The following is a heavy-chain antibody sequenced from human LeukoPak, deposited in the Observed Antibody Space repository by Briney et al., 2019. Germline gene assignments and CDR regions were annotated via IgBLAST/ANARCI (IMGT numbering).Heavy chain of an antibody. CDR2: ISGSGGTA. D-gene: IGHD2-2*02. CDR1: GFTFSIYA. J-gene: IGHJ4*02. CDR3: ARGDCSSTSCYNFDY. V-gene: IGHV3-23*01. Sequence: GGSLRLSCAASGFTFSIYAMSWVRQAPGKGLEWVSAISGSGGTAYYADSVKGRFTISRDNSKNTLYLQMNSLRAEDTAVYYCARGDCSSTSCYNFDYWGQGTLVTVSS.